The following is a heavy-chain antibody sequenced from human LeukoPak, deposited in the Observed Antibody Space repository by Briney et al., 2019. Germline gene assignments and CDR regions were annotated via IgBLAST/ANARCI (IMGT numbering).Heavy chain of an antibody. V-gene: IGHV4-4*02. CDR2: IYHSGST. Sequence: SETLSLTCAVSGGSISSSNWWSWVRQPPGKGLEWIGEIYHSGSTNYNPSLKSRVTISVDKSKNQFSLKLSSVTAADTAVYYCARARGYNYGWSQSNPIKYYFDYWGQGTLVTVSS. J-gene: IGHJ4*02. CDR3: ARARGYNYGWSQSNPIKYYFDY. D-gene: IGHD5-18*01. CDR1: GGSISSSNW.